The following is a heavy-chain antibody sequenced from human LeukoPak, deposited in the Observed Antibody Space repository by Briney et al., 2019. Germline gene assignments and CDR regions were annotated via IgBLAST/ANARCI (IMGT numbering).Heavy chain of an antibody. Sequence: ASVKVSCKASGYTFTSYGISRVRQAPGQGLEWMGWISAYNGNTNYAQKLQGRVTMTTDTSTSTAYMELRSLRSDDTAVYYCASSKPYSSSWYYFDYWGQGTLVTVSS. V-gene: IGHV1-18*01. D-gene: IGHD6-13*01. CDR1: GYTFTSYG. CDR2: ISAYNGNT. J-gene: IGHJ4*02. CDR3: ASSKPYSSSWYYFDY.